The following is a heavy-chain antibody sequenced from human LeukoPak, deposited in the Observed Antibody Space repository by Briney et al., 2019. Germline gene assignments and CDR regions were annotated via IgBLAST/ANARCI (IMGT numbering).Heavy chain of an antibody. Sequence: PSETLSLTCSVSGGSISASSLYWAWVRQPPGKGLEWIGSVYYTGSIRYNTSLKSRVTISVDMSKNDLFLTLSSVTAADTACARRDYRAWFDPWGQGILVTVSP. CDR2: VYYTGSI. V-gene: IGHV4-39*01. CDR3: DYRAWFDP. D-gene: IGHD2-21*01. J-gene: IGHJ5*02. CDR1: GGSISASSLY.